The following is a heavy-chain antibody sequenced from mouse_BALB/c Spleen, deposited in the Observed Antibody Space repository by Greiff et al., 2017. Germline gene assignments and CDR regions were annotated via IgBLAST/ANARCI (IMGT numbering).Heavy chain of an antibody. CDR3: APYGNYGVGWFAY. Sequence: QVQLQQSGPQLVRPGASVKISCKASGYSFTSYWMHWVKQRPGQGLEWIGMIDPSDSETMLNQKFKDKATLTVDKSSSTAYMQLSSPTSEDSAVYYCAPYGNYGVGWFAYWGQGTLVTVSA. V-gene: IGHV1-74*01. CDR2: IDPSDSET. J-gene: IGHJ3*01. CDR1: GYSFTSYW. D-gene: IGHD2-1*01.